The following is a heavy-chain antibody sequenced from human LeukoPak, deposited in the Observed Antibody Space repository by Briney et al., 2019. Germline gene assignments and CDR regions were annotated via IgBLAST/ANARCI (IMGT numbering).Heavy chain of an antibody. Sequence: SETLSLTCAVSGGSISSSNWWCWVRQPPGKGLEWIGEIYHSGSTNYNPSLKSRVTISVDKSKNQFSLKLSSVTAADTAVYYCARDLRGVATGYYYYYGMDVWGKGTTVTVSS. CDR2: IYHSGST. J-gene: IGHJ6*04. CDR3: ARDLRGVATGYYYYYGMDV. V-gene: IGHV4-4*02. CDR1: GGSISSSNW. D-gene: IGHD5-12*01.